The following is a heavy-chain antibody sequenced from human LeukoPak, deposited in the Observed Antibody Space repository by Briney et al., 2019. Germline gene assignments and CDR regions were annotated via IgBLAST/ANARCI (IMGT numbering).Heavy chain of an antibody. D-gene: IGHD2-15*01. V-gene: IGHV1-46*01. CDR3: AREGGDIVVVVAATYDAFDI. Sequence: GASVKVSYKASGYTFTSYYMHWVRQAPGQGLEWMGIINPSGGSTSYAQKFQGRVTMTRDTSTSTVYMELSSLRSEDTAVYYCAREGGDIVVVVAATYDAFDIWGQGTMVTVSS. CDR2: INPSGGST. CDR1: GYTFTSYY. J-gene: IGHJ3*02.